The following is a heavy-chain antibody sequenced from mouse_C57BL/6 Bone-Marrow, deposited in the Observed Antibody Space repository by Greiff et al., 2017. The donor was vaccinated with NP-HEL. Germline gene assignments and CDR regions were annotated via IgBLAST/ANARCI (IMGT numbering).Heavy chain of an antibody. V-gene: IGHV1-5*01. Sequence: VQLQQSGTVLARPGASVKMSCKTSGYTFTSYWMHWVKQRPGQGLEWIGAIYPGNSDTSYNQKFKGKAKLTAVTSASTAYMELSSLTNEDSAVYYCTNHYYGSKDYFDYWGQGTTLTVSS. CDR1: GYTFTSYW. J-gene: IGHJ2*01. CDR3: TNHYYGSKDYFDY. D-gene: IGHD1-1*01. CDR2: IYPGNSDT.